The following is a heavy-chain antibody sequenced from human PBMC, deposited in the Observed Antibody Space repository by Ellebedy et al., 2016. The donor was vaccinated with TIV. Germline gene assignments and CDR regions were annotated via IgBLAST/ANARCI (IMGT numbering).Heavy chain of an antibody. J-gene: IGHJ4*02. D-gene: IGHD2-15*01. CDR2: IKRKTDGGTT. Sequence: GESLKISCAASGFIFDNAWMSWVRQAPGKGLEWVGRIKRKTDGGTTDYAEPVKGRFTISRDDSRGTLYLQMNSLKTEDTAVYYCTIRYCSGGSCYSDFYWGQGTLVTVSS. CDR3: TIRYCSGGSCYSDFY. V-gene: IGHV3-15*01. CDR1: GFIFDNAW.